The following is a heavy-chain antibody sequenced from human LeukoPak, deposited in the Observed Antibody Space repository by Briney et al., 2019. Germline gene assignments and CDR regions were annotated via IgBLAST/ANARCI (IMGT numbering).Heavy chain of an antibody. V-gene: IGHV4-30-4*01. Sequence: SETLSLTCTASDGSIRSDDYYWSWIRQPPGKGLEWIGYIYYSGSTYYNPSLKSRVTISVDTSKKQFSLKLSSVTAADTAVYYCARAVTVGYDYDYWGQGTLVTVSS. D-gene: IGHD4-23*01. CDR1: DGSIRSDDYY. CDR2: IYYSGST. CDR3: ARAVTVGYDYDY. J-gene: IGHJ4*02.